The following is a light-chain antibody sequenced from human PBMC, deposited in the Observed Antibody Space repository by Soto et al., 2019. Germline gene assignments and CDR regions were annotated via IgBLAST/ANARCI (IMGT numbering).Light chain of an antibody. J-gene: IGKJ1*01. V-gene: IGKV1-5*03. Sequence: DIQMTQSPSTLSASVGDRVTITCRASQTIDSWLAWYQQRPGKPPNLLIYKASTLKSGVPSRFSGSGSGTEFTLTISSLQPTDFATYYCQQYNSYPWTFGQGTKVDIK. CDR2: KAS. CDR1: QTIDSW. CDR3: QQYNSYPWT.